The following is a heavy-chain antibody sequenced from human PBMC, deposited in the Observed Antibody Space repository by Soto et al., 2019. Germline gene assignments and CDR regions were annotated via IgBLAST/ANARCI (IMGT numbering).Heavy chain of an antibody. J-gene: IGHJ5*02. CDR2: ISHDGSHE. CDR3: ARNTEHRLVRGWLDP. V-gene: IGHV3-30-3*01. CDR1: GLTFSSSA. D-gene: IGHD3-10*01. Sequence: QGQLHESGGGVVHPGTSLRLSCAASGLTFSSSAMHWVRQAPGKGLEWVAMISHDGSHEYYGDSVKGRFSVSRDNSHNILHLQMNSLRIEDTAVYFCARNTEHRLVRGWLDPWGQGTLVTVSS.